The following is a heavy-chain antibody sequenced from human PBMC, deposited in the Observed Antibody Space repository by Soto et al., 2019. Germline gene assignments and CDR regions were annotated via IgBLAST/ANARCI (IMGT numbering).Heavy chain of an antibody. CDR2: ISYDGSNK. Sequence: QVQLVESGGGVVQPGRSLRLSCAASGFTFNNYGMHWVRQAPGKGLEWVAVISYDGSNKYYADSVKGRFTISRDNSKNMVYRQMNSLTAEDRGVYYCAKDRDGDGGFFDLWGRGTVVTV. CDR3: AKDRDGDGGFFDL. D-gene: IGHD7-27*01. V-gene: IGHV3-30*18. CDR1: GFTFNNYG. J-gene: IGHJ2*01.